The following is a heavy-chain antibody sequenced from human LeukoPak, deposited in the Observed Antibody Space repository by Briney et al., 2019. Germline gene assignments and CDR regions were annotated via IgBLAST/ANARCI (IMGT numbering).Heavy chain of an antibody. Sequence: GRSLRLSCAASGFSFDDYAMHWVRQAPGKGLEWVSGITWNSGSIGYADSVKGRFTISRDNAKNSLYLQLDSLRAEDTALYYCAKGTQTLYYYYYYCIDVRVKGTTVTV. D-gene: IGHD1-7*01. CDR2: ITWNSGSI. CDR3: AKGTQTLYYYYYYCIDV. V-gene: IGHV3-9*01. J-gene: IGHJ6*03. CDR1: GFSFDDYA.